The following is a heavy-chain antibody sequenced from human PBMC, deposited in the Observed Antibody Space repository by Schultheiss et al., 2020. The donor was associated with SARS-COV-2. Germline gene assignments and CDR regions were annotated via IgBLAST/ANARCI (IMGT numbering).Heavy chain of an antibody. J-gene: IGHJ6*02. D-gene: IGHD3-3*01. V-gene: IGHV3-21*01. Sequence: GGSLRLSCEASGFNIRSYSMNWVRQAPGKGLEWVSFISDSSTNIYYIDSVRGRFTISRDNAENSLYLQMNSLRAEDTAVYYCARVHDFWSGYLSYYYYGMDVWGQGTTVTVSS. CDR2: ISDSSTNI. CDR3: ARVHDFWSGYLSYYYYGMDV. CDR1: GFNIRSYS.